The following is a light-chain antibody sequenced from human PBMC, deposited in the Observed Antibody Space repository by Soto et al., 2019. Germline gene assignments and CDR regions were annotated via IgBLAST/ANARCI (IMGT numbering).Light chain of an antibody. CDR2: EVS. V-gene: IGLV2-8*02. Sequence: LKKPASGNRFYGGSGRIIKKRTSSDVGGYNYVSWYQQHPGKAPKLMIYEVSKRPSGVPDRFSGSKSGNTASLTVSGLQAEDEADHYCSSYAGSNNYVFGTGTKVTVL. CDR3: SSYAGSNNYV. CDR1: SSDVGGYNY. J-gene: IGLJ1*01.